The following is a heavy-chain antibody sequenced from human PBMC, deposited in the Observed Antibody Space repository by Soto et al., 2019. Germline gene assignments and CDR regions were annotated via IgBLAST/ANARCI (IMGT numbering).Heavy chain of an antibody. Sequence: QVQLVQSGAEVKKPGASVKVSCKASGYTFTSYGISWVRQAPGQGLEWMGWISAYNGNTNYAQKLQGRVTMTTDTSTSTANMELRSLRSDDTAVYYCARDRRPDFWSGYYTDYWGQGTLVTVSS. CDR2: ISAYNGNT. D-gene: IGHD3-3*01. J-gene: IGHJ4*02. V-gene: IGHV1-18*01. CDR3: ARDRRPDFWSGYYTDY. CDR1: GYTFTSYG.